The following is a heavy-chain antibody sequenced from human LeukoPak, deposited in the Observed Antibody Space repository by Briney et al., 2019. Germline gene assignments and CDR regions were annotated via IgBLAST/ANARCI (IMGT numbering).Heavy chain of an antibody. CDR3: AREKVPTVHPTVTTKFDY. Sequence: SETLSLTCAVYGGSFSGYYWSWIRQPPGKGLEWIGEINHSGSTNYNPSLKSRVTISVDTSKNQFSLKLSSVTAADTAVYYCAREKVPTVHPTVTTKFDYWGQGTLVTVSS. CDR2: INHSGST. J-gene: IGHJ4*02. V-gene: IGHV4-34*01. D-gene: IGHD4-17*01. CDR1: GGSFSGYY.